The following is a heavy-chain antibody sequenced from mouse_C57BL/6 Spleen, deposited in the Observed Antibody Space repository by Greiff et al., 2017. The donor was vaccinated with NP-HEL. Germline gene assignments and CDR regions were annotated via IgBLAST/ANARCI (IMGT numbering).Heavy chain of an antibody. CDR3: ARSRVPYWYFDV. CDR2: IYPGDGDT. J-gene: IGHJ1*03. CDR1: GYAFSSSW. Sequence: QVQLQQSGPELVKPGASVKISCKASGYAFSSSWMNWVKQRPGKGLEWIGRIYPGDGDTNYNGKFKGKATLTADKSSSTAYMQLSSLTSEDSAVYFCARSRVPYWYFDVWGTGTTVTVSS. V-gene: IGHV1-82*01.